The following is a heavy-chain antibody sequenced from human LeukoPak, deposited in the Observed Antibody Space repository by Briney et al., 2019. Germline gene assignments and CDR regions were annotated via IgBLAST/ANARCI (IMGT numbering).Heavy chain of an antibody. V-gene: IGHV1-2*02. CDR2: INPNSGGT. D-gene: IGHD4-23*01. Sequence: GASVKVSCKASGYTFTSYGISWVRQAPGQGLEWMGWINPNSGGTNYAQKFQGRVSVTRDTSMSTVYMELSRLRYDDTAVYYCARDLATVATPYFDYWGQATLVTVSS. CDR1: GYTFTSYG. J-gene: IGHJ4*02. CDR3: ARDLATVATPYFDY.